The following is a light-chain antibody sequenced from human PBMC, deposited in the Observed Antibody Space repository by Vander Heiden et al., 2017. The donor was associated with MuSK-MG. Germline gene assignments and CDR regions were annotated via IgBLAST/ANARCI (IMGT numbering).Light chain of an antibody. Sequence: QSALTQPASVSGSPGQSITVSCTGTSSDIGGYNYVSWYQQHPGKAPKIVIYDVSNRPSGVSYRFSGSNSGNTASLTISGLQSEDEADYYCSSYTSSSTLGVVFGGGTKLTVL. V-gene: IGLV2-14*03. CDR2: DVS. CDR3: SSYTSSSTLGVV. CDR1: SSDIGGYNY. J-gene: IGLJ2*01.